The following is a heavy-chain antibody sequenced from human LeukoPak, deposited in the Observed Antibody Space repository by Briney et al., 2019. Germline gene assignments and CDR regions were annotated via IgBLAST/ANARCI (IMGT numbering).Heavy chain of an antibody. CDR2: ISTDGTTT. CDR1: GFTFSNYW. Sequence: GGSLRLSCAASGFTFSNYWMHWVRHAPGKGLGWVSRISTDGTTTIYADSVKGRFTISRDNAKNTLYLQMNSLRAEDTAVYYCAREHRNVGATIDWWGQGTLVTVSS. D-gene: IGHD1-26*01. J-gene: IGHJ4*02. CDR3: AREHRNVGATIDW. V-gene: IGHV3-74*01.